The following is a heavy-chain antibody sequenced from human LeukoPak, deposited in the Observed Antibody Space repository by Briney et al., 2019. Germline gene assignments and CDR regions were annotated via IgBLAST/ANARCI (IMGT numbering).Heavy chain of an antibody. V-gene: IGHV3-74*01. Sequence: PGGSLRLSCAASGFTFSSFGMSWVRQAPGKGLVWVSRINNDWRFTNYADSVKGRFTISRDNAKNTLYLQMNSLRAEDTALYYCARERGYSGYDLDYWGQGTLVTVSS. J-gene: IGHJ4*02. CDR2: INNDWRFT. D-gene: IGHD5-12*01. CDR3: ARERGYSGYDLDY. CDR1: GFTFSSFG.